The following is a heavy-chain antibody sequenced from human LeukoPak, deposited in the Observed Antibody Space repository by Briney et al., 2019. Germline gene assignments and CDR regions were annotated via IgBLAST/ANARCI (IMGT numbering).Heavy chain of an antibody. D-gene: IGHD7-27*01. CDR3: SRAAGDSSPFDD. V-gene: IGHV3-49*04. Sequence: GGSLRLSCTASGFTFGDYAMSWVRQAPGKGLEWVGFIRSKAYGGTTEYAPCVKGRFTISRDDSKSIAYLQMNSLKTEDTAVYYCSRAAGDSSPFDDWSQGTLVTV. J-gene: IGHJ4*02. CDR1: GFTFGDYA. CDR2: IRSKAYGGTT.